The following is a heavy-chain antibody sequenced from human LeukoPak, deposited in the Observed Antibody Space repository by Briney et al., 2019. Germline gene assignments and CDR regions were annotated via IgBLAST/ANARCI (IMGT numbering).Heavy chain of an antibody. J-gene: IGHJ3*02. CDR3: AREYGSGSYAYDAFDI. CDR1: GYTFTGYY. D-gene: IGHD3-10*01. V-gene: IGHV1-2*06. CDR2: INPNSGGT. Sequence: GASVKVSCKASGYTFTGYYMHWVRQAPGQGLEWMGRINPNSGGTNYAQKFQGRVTMTRDTSISTAYMELSRLRSDDTAVYYCAREYGSGSYAYDAFDIWGQGTMVTVSS.